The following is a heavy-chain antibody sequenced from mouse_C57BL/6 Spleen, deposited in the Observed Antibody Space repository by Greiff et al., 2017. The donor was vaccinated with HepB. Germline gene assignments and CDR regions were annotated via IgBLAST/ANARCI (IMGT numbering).Heavy chain of an antibody. Sequence: QVQLQQSGAELVKPGASVKISCKASGYAFSSYWMNWVKQRPGKGLEWIGQIYPGDGDTNYNGKFKGKATLTADKSSSTAYMQLSSLTSEASAVYLCSRETAQATSYYTMDYWGQGTSVTVSS. CDR3: SRETAQATSYYTMDY. J-gene: IGHJ4*01. CDR2: IYPGDGDT. CDR1: GYAFSSYW. D-gene: IGHD3-2*02. V-gene: IGHV1-80*01.